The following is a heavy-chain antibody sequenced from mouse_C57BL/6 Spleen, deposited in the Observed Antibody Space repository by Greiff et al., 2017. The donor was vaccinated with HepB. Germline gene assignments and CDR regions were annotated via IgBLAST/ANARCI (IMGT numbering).Heavy chain of an antibody. CDR1: GYAFSSSW. D-gene: IGHD1-1*01. V-gene: IGHV1-82*01. CDR3: ARGTTVVATNVDY. J-gene: IGHJ2*01. Sequence: QVQLQQSGPELVKPGASVKISCKASGYAFSSSWMNWVKQRPGQGLEWIGRIYPGDGDTNYNGKFKGKATLTADKSSSTAYMQLSSLTSEDSAVYFCARGTTVVATNVDYWGQGTTLTVSS. CDR2: IYPGDGDT.